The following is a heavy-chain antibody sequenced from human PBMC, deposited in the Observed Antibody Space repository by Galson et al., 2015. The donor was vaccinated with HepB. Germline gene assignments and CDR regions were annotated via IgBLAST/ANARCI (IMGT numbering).Heavy chain of an antibody. Sequence: PALVKPTQTLTLTCTVSRFSLNNARMGVSRIRQPPGKALEWLAHIFLNDEKSYSTSLKSRLTISKDTSKSQVVLTMTNMDPVDTATYYCARITPSTVSAFDPWGQGTLVTVSS. J-gene: IGHJ5*02. V-gene: IGHV2-26*01. D-gene: IGHD2-2*01. CDR3: ARITPSTVSAFDP. CDR1: RFSLNNARMG. CDR2: IFLNDEK.